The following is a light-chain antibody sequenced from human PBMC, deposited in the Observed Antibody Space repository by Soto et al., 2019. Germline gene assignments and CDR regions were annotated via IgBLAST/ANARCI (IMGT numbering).Light chain of an antibody. CDR1: QSISSW. V-gene: IGKV1-5*01. J-gene: IGKJ4*01. Sequence: DIQMTQSPSTLSASVGDRVTITCRASQSISSWLAWYQQKPGKAPKLLIYDASSLESGVPSRFSGSESGTEFTLTINSLQPDDFATYYCQQYNSYPLTFGGGTKVELK. CDR3: QQYNSYPLT. CDR2: DAS.